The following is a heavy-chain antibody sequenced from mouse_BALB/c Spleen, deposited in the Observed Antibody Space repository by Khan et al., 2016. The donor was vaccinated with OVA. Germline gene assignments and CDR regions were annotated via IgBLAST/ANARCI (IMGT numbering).Heavy chain of an antibody. Sequence: VQLKESGPELMKPGASVEISCKASGYSFTSYYIHWVKQSHGKSLEWIGYIDPFNVGTSYNPKFKGKATLTVDKSSSTAYMHLSSLTSDDSAVYYCASHGYVAWFAYWGQGTLVTVSA. CDR3: ASHGYVAWFAY. J-gene: IGHJ3*01. V-gene: IGHV1S135*01. CDR2: IDPFNVGT. D-gene: IGHD2-2*01. CDR1: GYSFTSYY.